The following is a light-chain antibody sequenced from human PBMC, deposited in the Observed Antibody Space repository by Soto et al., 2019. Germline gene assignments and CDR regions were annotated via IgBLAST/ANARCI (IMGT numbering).Light chain of an antibody. Sequence: QSVLTQPPSVSGAPGQRVTISCTGSGSNIGAGYDVHWYQQLPGTAPKLLIYGNSNRPSGVPDRFSGSKSGTSASLAITGLQAEDEADYYCQSYDSSLSGHWVFGGGTKVTVL. CDR3: QSYDSSLSGHWV. J-gene: IGLJ3*02. CDR1: GSNIGAGYD. CDR2: GNS. V-gene: IGLV1-40*01.